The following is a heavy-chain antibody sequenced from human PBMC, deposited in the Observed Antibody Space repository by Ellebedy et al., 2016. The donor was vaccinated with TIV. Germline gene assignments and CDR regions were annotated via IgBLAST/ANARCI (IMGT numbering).Heavy chain of an antibody. CDR2: IRYDGSNK. Sequence: GESLKISCAASGFTFRNFGMYWVRQAPGKGLDWVAVIRYDGSNKYYADSVTGRFTISRDNSKNTLYLQMNSLRAEDTAVYYWARDLIPMIVGLTGPHYGMDVWGQGTTVTVSS. V-gene: IGHV3-33*01. CDR3: ARDLIPMIVGLTGPHYGMDV. CDR1: GFTFRNFG. J-gene: IGHJ6*02. D-gene: IGHD3-22*01.